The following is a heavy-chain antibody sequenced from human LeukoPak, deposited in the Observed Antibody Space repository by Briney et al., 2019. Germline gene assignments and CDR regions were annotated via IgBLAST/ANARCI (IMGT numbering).Heavy chain of an antibody. V-gene: IGHV4-39*07. CDR2: IYYSGST. CDR1: GGSISSNSYY. CDR3: ARAEDVVAYNWFDP. J-gene: IGHJ5*02. Sequence: SETLSLTCTVSGGSISSNSYYWGWIRQSPGKGLEWIGSIYYSGSTYYNPSLKSRVTISVDTSKNQFSLKLSSVTAADTAVYYCARAEDVVAYNWFDPWGQGTLVTVSS. D-gene: IGHD2-2*01.